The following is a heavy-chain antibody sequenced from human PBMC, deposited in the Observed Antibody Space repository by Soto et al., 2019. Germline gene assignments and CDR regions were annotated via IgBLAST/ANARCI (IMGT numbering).Heavy chain of an antibody. V-gene: IGHV4-59*01. D-gene: IGHD3-3*01. CDR2: VYSGGSA. Sequence: SETLSLTCNVFPGSIYDYYWSWIRQTPGMRLEWIGFVYSGGSAMYNPSFKSRVSISMDTSKNQFSLNLDSVTAADTAVYFCARDFAYFDSWGQGTLVTVSS. CDR1: PGSIYDYY. CDR3: ARDFAYFDS. J-gene: IGHJ4*02.